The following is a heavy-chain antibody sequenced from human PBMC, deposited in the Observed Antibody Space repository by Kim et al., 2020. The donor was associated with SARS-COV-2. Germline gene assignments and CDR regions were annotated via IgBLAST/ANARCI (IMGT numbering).Heavy chain of an antibody. J-gene: IGHJ2*01. Sequence: FYADSVQSRFTLSRDNAEKTLFLHMNSLRDEDKAVYYCARDDYYGLNGYFDLWGRGTLVTVSS. CDR3: ARDDYYGLNGYFDL. D-gene: IGHD3-3*01. V-gene: IGHV3-23*01.